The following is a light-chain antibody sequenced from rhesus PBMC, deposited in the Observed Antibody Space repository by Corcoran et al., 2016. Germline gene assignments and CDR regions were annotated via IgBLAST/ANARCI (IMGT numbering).Light chain of an antibody. CDR3: LRHNSYPLT. Sequence: DIQMTQSPSSLSASVGDTVTITCRASQGISSYLNWLQQKPGKAPKLLIYAASSLESGGPSRFSGSGSGSEFPLTISSLQPEDFRAYYCLRHNSYPLTFGGGTKVEIK. J-gene: IGKJ4*01. CDR2: AAS. CDR1: QGISSY. V-gene: IGKV1-28*01.